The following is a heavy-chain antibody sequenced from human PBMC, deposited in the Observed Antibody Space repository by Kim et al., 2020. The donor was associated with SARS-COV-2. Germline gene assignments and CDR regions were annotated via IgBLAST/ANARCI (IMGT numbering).Heavy chain of an antibody. CDR3: ARDPSTYYDILTGYPYYFDY. J-gene: IGHJ4*02. V-gene: IGHV3-48*02. Sequence: RFTISRDNAKNSLYLQMNSLRDEDTAVYYCARDPSTYYDILTGYPYYFDYWGQGTLVTVSS. D-gene: IGHD3-9*01.